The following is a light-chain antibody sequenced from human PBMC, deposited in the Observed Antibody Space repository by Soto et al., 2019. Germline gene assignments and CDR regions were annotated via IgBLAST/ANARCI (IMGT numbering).Light chain of an antibody. CDR2: AAS. Sequence: IQLTQSPSSLSASVGDRVTVTCRASQGISSYLAWYQQKPGKAPKLLIYAASSLQSGVPSRFSGSGSGTDFTLTISSLRPEDFATYYCQQLNSYPRTFGPGTKVDIK. V-gene: IGKV1-9*01. CDR1: QGISSY. CDR3: QQLNSYPRT. J-gene: IGKJ3*01.